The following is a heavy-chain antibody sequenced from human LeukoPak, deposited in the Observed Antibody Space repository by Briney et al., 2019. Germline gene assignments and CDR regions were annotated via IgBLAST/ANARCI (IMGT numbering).Heavy chain of an antibody. V-gene: IGHV3-53*01. CDR3: VATLGTTTIDY. D-gene: IGHD2/OR15-2a*01. Sequence: GGSLRLSCAASGFSVSSNYVTWVRQAPGKGLEWVSVIYSGGSTYYADSVKGRFTISRDNSKNTLYLQMNSLRPEDTAVYFCVATLGTTTIDYWGQGSLVTVSS. CDR1: GFSVSSNY. CDR2: IYSGGST. J-gene: IGHJ4*02.